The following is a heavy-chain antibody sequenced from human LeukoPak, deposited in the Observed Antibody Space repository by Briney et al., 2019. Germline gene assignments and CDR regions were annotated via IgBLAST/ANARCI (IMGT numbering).Heavy chain of an antibody. Sequence: ASVKVSCKASGYTFTGYYMHWVRQAPGQGLEWMGWINPNSGGTNYAQKFQGRFTMTRDTSISTAHMELSRLRSDDTAVYYCARDVGGGYNYFDYWGQGTLVTVSS. V-gene: IGHV1-2*02. J-gene: IGHJ4*02. CDR1: GYTFTGYY. D-gene: IGHD6-13*01. CDR3: ARDVGGGYNYFDY. CDR2: INPNSGGT.